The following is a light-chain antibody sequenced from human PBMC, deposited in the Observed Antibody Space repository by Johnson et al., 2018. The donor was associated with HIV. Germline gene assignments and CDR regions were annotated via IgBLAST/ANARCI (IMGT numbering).Light chain of an antibody. CDR1: SSNIGNNY. J-gene: IGLJ1*01. Sequence: QSVLTQPPSVSAAPGQKVTISCSGSSSNIGNNYVSWYQQLPGTAPKLLIYENNKRPSGIPDRFSGSKSGTSATLGITGLQTGDEADYYGGTWDSSLRTGFLGTGTKVTVL. CDR3: GTWDSSLRTGF. CDR2: ENN. V-gene: IGLV1-51*02.